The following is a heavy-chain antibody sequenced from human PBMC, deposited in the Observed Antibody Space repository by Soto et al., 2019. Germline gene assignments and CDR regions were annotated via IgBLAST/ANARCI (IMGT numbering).Heavy chain of an antibody. CDR1: GFTFSSYG. J-gene: IGHJ6*02. D-gene: IGHD1-7*01. CDR2: IWYDGSNK. Sequence: QVQLVESGGGVVQPGRSLRRSCSASGFTFSSYGMHWVRQAPGKGLEWVALIWYDGSNKNYADSVKGRFTISRDNSKKTLHLQMDSLRAEDTAVYSCARDTLGNYLHYAMDVWGQGTKVTVSS. V-gene: IGHV3-33*01. CDR3: ARDTLGNYLHYAMDV.